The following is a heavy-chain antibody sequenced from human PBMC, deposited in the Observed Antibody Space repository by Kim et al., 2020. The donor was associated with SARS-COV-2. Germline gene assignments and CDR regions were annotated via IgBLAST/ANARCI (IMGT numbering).Heavy chain of an antibody. J-gene: IGHJ4*02. D-gene: IGHD4-17*01. Sequence: SVKVSCKASGGTFSSYAISWVRQAPGQGLEWMGGIIPIFGTANYAQKFQGRVTITADESTSTAYMELSSLRSEDTAVYYCARETTVTTHFDYWGQGTLVTVSS. CDR1: GGTFSSYA. CDR3: ARETTVTTHFDY. CDR2: IIPIFGTA. V-gene: IGHV1-69*13.